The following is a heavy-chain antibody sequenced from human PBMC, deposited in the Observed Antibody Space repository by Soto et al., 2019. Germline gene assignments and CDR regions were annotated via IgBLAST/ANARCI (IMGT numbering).Heavy chain of an antibody. Sequence: QITLKESGLTLVKPTQTLTLTCSTSGFSLIDSGVAVGWIRQPPGKALDWLALVYWDDDKRYSPSLRTRLTITRDTSKNQVVLTMTNIDPVDTATYYCVHTYADHAGYYFDFWGQGTLVTVSS. V-gene: IGHV2-5*02. CDR1: GFSLIDSGVA. J-gene: IGHJ4*02. CDR2: VYWDDDK. CDR3: VHTYADHAGYYFDF.